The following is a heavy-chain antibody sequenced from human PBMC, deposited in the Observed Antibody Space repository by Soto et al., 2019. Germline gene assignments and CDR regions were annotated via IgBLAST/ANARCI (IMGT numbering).Heavy chain of an antibody. CDR1: GGSCGAYA. J-gene: IGHJ4*02. CDR3: AHAGDYGMMTFAH. V-gene: IGHV4-34*01. D-gene: IGHD4-17*01. Sequence: SEPPSVTRGDYGGSCGAYAWRWIREPPGKGLEWIGEINHSGSTNYNTSLKSRVTISVDTYSNQVVLTITNMDPGDTATYFCAHAGDYGMMTFAHWGPGSLVPVTS. CDR2: INHSGST.